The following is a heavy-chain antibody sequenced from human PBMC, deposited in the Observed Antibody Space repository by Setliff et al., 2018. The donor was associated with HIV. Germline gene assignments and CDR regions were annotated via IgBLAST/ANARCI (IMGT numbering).Heavy chain of an antibody. CDR3: AKARTTVTSALDS. J-gene: IGHJ4*02. Sequence: GGSLRLSCAASGFAFIASAMSWVRQAPGKGLEWVTDISGSGGVTYYADSVRGRFTVSRDNSGRTLYLQINSLRAEDTAIYYCAKARTTVTSALDSWGQGTLVTVSS. D-gene: IGHD4-17*01. CDR2: ISGSGGVT. CDR1: GFAFIASA. V-gene: IGHV3-23*01.